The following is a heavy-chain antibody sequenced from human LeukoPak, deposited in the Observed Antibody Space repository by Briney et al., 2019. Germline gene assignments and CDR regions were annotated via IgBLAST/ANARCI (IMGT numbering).Heavy chain of an antibody. J-gene: IGHJ3*02. CDR1: GYTFTSYY. CDR2: INPSGGST. Sequence: ASVKVSCKASGYTFTSYYMHWVRQAPGQGLEWMGIINPSGGSTSYAQKFQGRVTMTRDTSTSTVYMELSSLRSEDTAVYYCARGIGLKWELLRYGVEHGDAFDIWGQGTMVTVSS. CDR3: ARGIGLKWELLRYGVEHGDAFDI. V-gene: IGHV1-46*01. D-gene: IGHD1-26*01.